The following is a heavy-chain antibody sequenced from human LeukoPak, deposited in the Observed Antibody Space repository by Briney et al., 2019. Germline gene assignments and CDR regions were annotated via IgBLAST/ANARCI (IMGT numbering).Heavy chain of an antibody. Sequence: ASVKVSCKASGYTFTNYYIHWVRQAPGQGLEWMGLINPSGGATNCAQKFQGRVTMTRDMSTTTVYMHLGSLRSEDTAVYCCAREAVTIFGLVRTQTPKGPHRFDPWGQGTLVTVSS. D-gene: IGHD3/OR15-3a*01. CDR2: INPSGGAT. CDR3: AREAVTIFGLVRTQTPKGPHRFDP. J-gene: IGHJ5*02. CDR1: GYTFTNYY. V-gene: IGHV1-46*01.